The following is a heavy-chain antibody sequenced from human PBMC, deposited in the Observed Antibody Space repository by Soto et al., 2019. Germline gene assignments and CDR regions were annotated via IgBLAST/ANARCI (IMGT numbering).Heavy chain of an antibody. Sequence: EVQLVESGGGLVQPGGSLRLSCEASGFTFSTFWMHWVRQAPGKGLVWVSRINSDGSSTNYADSVKGRVTISRDNAKNTLYLQLNSLAPEDTTVNYRASDFEYWGQGTLVTVSS. CDR2: INSDGSST. CDR1: GFTFSTFW. J-gene: IGHJ4*02. CDR3: ASDFEY. V-gene: IGHV3-74*01.